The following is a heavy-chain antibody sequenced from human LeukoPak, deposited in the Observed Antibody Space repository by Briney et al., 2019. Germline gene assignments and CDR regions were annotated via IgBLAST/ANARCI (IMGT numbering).Heavy chain of an antibody. Sequence: GTTLRLSCAASGFNFQIYAMHWVRQAPGKGLEWVAIISYGGDNKYYADSVKGRFTISRDNSKSMLYLQMNGLRPEDTAVYYCSRDGPRDYDILTALDYWGQGTVVSVSS. J-gene: IGHJ4*02. CDR3: SRDGPRDYDILTALDY. CDR1: GFNFQIYA. D-gene: IGHD3-9*01. V-gene: IGHV3-30*04. CDR2: ISYGGDNK.